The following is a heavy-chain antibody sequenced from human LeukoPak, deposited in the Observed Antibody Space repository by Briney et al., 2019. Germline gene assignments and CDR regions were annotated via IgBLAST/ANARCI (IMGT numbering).Heavy chain of an antibody. V-gene: IGHV3-30*18. CDR2: ISYDGSNK. Sequence: GRSLSLSCAASGFTFSSYGMHWVRQAPGKGLEWVAVISYDGSNKYYADSVKGRFTISRDNSKNTLYLQMNSLRAEDTAVYYCAKVSRITMIVVVIPPNYYFDYWGQGTLVTVSS. D-gene: IGHD3-22*01. J-gene: IGHJ4*02. CDR3: AKVSRITMIVVVIPPNYYFDY. CDR1: GFTFSSYG.